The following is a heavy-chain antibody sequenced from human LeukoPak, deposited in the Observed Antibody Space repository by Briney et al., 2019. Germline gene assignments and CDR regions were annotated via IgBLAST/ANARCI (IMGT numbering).Heavy chain of an antibody. V-gene: IGHV3-23*01. D-gene: IGHD3-22*01. CDR1: GFTFSSYA. CDR2: IRGSSGST. J-gene: IGHJ4*02. CDR3: AKADYGSSGYYFGY. Sequence: PGGSLRLSCAASGFTFSSYAMSWVRQAPGKGLEWVSAIRGSSGSTSYADSVKGRFTISRDNSKNTLYLQMNSLRAEDTAVYYCAKADYGSSGYYFGYWGQGTLVPVPS.